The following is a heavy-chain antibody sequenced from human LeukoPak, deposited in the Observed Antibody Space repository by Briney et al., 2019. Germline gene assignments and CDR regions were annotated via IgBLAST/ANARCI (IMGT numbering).Heavy chain of an antibody. CDR3: ARLSIPTP. D-gene: IGHD3-10*01. V-gene: IGHV1-8*01. J-gene: IGHJ5*02. CDR1: GYMFTNSD. CDR2: MNPDTGKA. Sequence: ASVKVSCKASGYMFTNSDINWMRQAPGQGLEWMAWMNPDTGKAGYAQNFQGRVTLTRDTSISTAYMELSGLTFGDTAVYYCARLSIPTPWGQGTLVTVSS.